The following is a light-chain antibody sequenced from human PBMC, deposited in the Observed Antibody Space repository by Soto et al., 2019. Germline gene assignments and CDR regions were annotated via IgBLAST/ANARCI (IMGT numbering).Light chain of an antibody. CDR2: GAS. J-gene: IGKJ3*01. Sequence: EIVLTQSPVTLSLSPGERATLSCRASQSVSSSYLAWYQQKPGQAPRLLIYGASSRATGIPDRFSGSGSGTDFTLTISRLEPEDFAVYYCQQYHSSPPGFTFGPGTTVEI. V-gene: IGKV3-20*01. CDR3: QQYHSSPPGFT. CDR1: QSVSSSY.